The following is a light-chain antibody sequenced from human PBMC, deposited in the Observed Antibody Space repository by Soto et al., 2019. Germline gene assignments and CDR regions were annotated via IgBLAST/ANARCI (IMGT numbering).Light chain of an antibody. J-gene: IGKJ4*01. CDR3: QQRSNWPS. Sequence: VWTPSAATRSLSGEGGAPLSRRASQSVSSYLAWYQQKPGQAPRLLIYDASNRATGIPARFSGSGSGTDFTLTMSRLEPEDFAVYYCQQRSNWPSFGGGTKVDIK. CDR1: QSVSSY. V-gene: IGKV3-11*01. CDR2: DAS.